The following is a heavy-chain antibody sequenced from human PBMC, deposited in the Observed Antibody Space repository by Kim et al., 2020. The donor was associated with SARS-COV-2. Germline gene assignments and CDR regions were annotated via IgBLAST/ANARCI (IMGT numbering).Heavy chain of an antibody. CDR3: ATMRANSGVGY. V-gene: IGHV1-69*01. J-gene: IGHJ4*02. D-gene: IGHD1-26*01. CDR2: A. Sequence: ANYAQKFQGRFTITADESTSTAYMELSSLRSEDTAVYYCATMRANSGVGYWGQGTLVTVSS.